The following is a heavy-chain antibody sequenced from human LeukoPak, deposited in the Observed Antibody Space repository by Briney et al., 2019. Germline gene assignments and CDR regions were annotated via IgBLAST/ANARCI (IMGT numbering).Heavy chain of an antibody. J-gene: IGHJ6*02. CDR2: ISAYNGNK. V-gene: IGHV1-18*01. Sequence: ASVKVSCQASGYTFTSYGISWVRQAPGQGLEWMGWISAYNGNKNYAQKLQGRVTMTTDTSTSTAYMELRSLRSDDTAVYYCARDQRPHYYYYGMDVWGQGTTVTVSS. CDR1: GYTFTSYG. CDR3: ARDQRPHYYYYGMDV.